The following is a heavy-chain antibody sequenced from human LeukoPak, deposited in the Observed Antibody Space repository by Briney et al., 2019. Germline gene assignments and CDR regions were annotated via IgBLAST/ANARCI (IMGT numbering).Heavy chain of an antibody. V-gene: IGHV1-2*06. CDR2: ISTNSGGT. J-gene: IGHJ4*02. CDR1: GYTFTGYY. D-gene: IGHD6-13*01. CDR3: ARARIAAAGTVFGY. Sequence: APLRVSCKASGYTFTGYYMHWGRQAPGQGLEGMGRISTNSGGTHYAQKIQGRITMTRDTSIRTAYMELSRLRSDDTAVYYCARARIAAAGTVFGYWGQGTLVTVSS.